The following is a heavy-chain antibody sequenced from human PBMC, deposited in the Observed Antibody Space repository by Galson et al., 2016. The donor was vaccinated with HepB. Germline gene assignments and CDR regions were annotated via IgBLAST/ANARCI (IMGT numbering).Heavy chain of an antibody. Sequence: SLRLSCAASGFTFSTYSMTWVRQAPGKGLEWFSYISSSSSDSFYADSVKGRFTISRDNAKNSLYLKMSSLTDDDTAVYYCARGEIGTLPYYYFGMDVWGQGTTVTVSS. CDR3: ARGEIGTLPYYYFGMDV. CDR2: ISSSSSDS. D-gene: IGHD1-1*01. V-gene: IGHV3-48*02. CDR1: GFTFSTYS. J-gene: IGHJ6*02.